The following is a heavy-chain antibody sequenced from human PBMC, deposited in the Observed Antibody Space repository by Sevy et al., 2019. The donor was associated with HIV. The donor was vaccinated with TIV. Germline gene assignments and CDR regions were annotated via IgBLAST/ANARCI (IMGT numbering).Heavy chain of an antibody. Sequence: SETLSLTCAVYGWSFSDYYWSWIRQPPGKGLEWIGEINHSGSTNYNPSLKSRITISVDTSKNQFSLKLSSVTAADTAVYYCTRGSSGRAFDYWGQGTLVTVSS. V-gene: IGHV4-34*01. J-gene: IGHJ4*02. CDR2: INHSGST. CDR1: GWSFSDYY. D-gene: IGHD3-22*01. CDR3: TRGSSGRAFDY.